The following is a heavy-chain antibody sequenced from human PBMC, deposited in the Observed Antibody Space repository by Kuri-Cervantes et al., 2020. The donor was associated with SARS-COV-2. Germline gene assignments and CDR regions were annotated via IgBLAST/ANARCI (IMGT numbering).Heavy chain of an antibody. CDR3: ARASLDLTIFGVAYDAFDI. V-gene: IGHV3-74*01. J-gene: IGHJ3*02. CDR1: GFTFSSYW. CDR2: INSDGSST. Sequence: GGSLRLSCAASGFTFSSYWMHWVRQAPGKGLVWVSRINSDGSSTSYADSVKGRFTISRDNAKNTLYPQMNSLRAEDTAVYYCARASLDLTIFGVAYDAFDIWGQGTMVTVSS. D-gene: IGHD3-3*01.